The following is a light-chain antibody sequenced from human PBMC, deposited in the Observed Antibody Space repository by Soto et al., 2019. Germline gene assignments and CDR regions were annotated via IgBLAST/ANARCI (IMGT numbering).Light chain of an antibody. Sequence: ETLMTQSPATLSVSPRERATLSCRASQSVNNNLAWYQQKLGQAPRVLIYGASTRATGIPAWFTGSGSGTEFILTITSLQSEDSAVYYCQEYNTWPWTFGQGTKVEFK. V-gene: IGKV3-15*01. CDR1: QSVNNN. CDR2: GAS. CDR3: QEYNTWPWT. J-gene: IGKJ1*01.